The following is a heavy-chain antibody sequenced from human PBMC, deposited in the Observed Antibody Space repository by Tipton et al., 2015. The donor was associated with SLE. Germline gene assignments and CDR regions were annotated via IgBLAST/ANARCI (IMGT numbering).Heavy chain of an antibody. CDR1: EFTLSTYS. J-gene: IGHJ3*02. CDR2: ISTTGSYM. Sequence: SLRLSCAASEFTLSTYSMNWVRQAPGKGLEWVSSISTTGSYMYYADSVQGRFTISRDNAKNSLYLKMNSLRAGDTAVYYCARGRTWTLDAFDIWGQGTMVTVSS. V-gene: IGHV3-21*01. D-gene: IGHD1-1*01. CDR3: ARGRTWTLDAFDI.